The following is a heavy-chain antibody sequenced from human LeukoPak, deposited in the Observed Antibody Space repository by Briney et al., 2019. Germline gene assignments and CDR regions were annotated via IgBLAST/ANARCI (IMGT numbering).Heavy chain of an antibody. CDR3: AIPRPSYVTGYFDY. CDR2: ISGSGGSR. J-gene: IGHJ4*02. V-gene: IGHV3-23*01. Sequence: RAGGSLRLSCEASGFSFSTYAMNWVRQAPGKGLEWVSAISGSGGSRYYADSVKGRFTISRDNSMNTLYLQMTSLRAEDTAVYFCAIPRPSYVTGYFDYWGQGTLVTVSS. D-gene: IGHD5-18*01. CDR1: GFSFSTYA.